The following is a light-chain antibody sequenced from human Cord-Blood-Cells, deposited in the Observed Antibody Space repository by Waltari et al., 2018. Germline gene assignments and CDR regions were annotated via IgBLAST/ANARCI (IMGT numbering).Light chain of an antibody. CDR1: QSVSSY. CDR3: QQRSNWPPLT. CDR2: DAS. V-gene: IGKV3-11*01. J-gene: IGKJ4*01. Sequence: EIVLTQSPATLSLSPGERATRSCRASQSVSSYFAWYQQKPGQTPRILIYDASNMATGIPARFSGSGSGTDFTLTSSSLEPEDFAVYYCQQRSNWPPLTFGGGTKVEIK.